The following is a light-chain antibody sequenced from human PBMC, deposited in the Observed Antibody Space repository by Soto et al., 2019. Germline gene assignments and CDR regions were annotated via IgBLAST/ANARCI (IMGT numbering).Light chain of an antibody. CDR1: QSVSSNY. CDR2: AAS. V-gene: IGKV3-20*01. J-gene: IGKJ1*01. Sequence: EIVLTQSPGTLSLSPGERATLSCRASQSVSSNYLGWYQQKPGQAPRLLIYAASSRATGIPDRFSGSGSGTDFTLTISSLETEDFAVYFCQQYGSSPWTFGQGTKVDNK. CDR3: QQYGSSPWT.